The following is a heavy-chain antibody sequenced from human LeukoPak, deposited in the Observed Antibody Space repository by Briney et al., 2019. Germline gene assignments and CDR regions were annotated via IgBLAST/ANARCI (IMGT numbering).Heavy chain of an antibody. CDR2: IYSGGST. V-gene: IGHV3-66*04. CDR1: GFTVSSNY. CDR3: ARHLTAASYYFGY. J-gene: IGHJ4*02. D-gene: IGHD3-9*01. Sequence: GGPLRLSCAASGFTVSSNYMSWVRQAPGKGLEWVSVIYSGGSTYYADSVKGRFTISRDNSKNTLYLQMNSLRAEDTAVYYCARHLTAASYYFGYWGQGTLVTVSS.